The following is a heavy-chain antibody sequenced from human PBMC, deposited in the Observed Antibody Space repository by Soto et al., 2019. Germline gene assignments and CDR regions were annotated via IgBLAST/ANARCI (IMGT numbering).Heavy chain of an antibody. CDR1: GFTFNNYA. D-gene: IGHD1-26*01. Sequence: QVQLVESGGGVVQPGRSLRLSCSASGFTFNNYAMHWVRQAPGKGLQWVAFIWYDGSNKYYADSVKGRFTISRDNSKNTVSLQMNSLRVEDTAMDYCARDKVVGATTRLDYWGQGTLVTVSS. J-gene: IGHJ4*02. V-gene: IGHV3-33*01. CDR3: ARDKVVGATTRLDY. CDR2: IWYDGSNK.